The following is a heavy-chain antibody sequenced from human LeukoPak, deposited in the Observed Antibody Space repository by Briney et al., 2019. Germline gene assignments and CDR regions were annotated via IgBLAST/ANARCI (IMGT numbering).Heavy chain of an antibody. CDR3: ARVKSGSYSWSDAFDI. CDR1: GYTFTSYD. CDR2: MNPNSGNT. Sequence: ASVKVSCKASGYTFTSYDINWVRQATGQGLEWMGWMNPNSGNTGYAQKFQGRVTMTRNTSISTAYMELSSLRSEDTAVYYCARVKSGSYSWSDAFDIWGQGTMVTVSS. J-gene: IGHJ3*02. D-gene: IGHD1-26*01. V-gene: IGHV1-8*01.